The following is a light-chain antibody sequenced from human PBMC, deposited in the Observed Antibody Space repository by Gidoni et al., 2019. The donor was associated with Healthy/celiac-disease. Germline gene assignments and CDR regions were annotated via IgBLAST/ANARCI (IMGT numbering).Light chain of an antibody. V-gene: IGLV1-40*01. CDR3: QSYDSSLSGVV. Sequence: SVLTQPPSVSGAPGHRVTISCTGSSSNIGAGYDVNWYQQLPGTAPKLLIYGNSNRPSGVPDRFSGSKSGTSASLAITGLQAEDEADYDCQSYDSSLSGVVFGGGTKLTVL. CDR1: SSNIGAGYD. J-gene: IGLJ2*01. CDR2: GNS.